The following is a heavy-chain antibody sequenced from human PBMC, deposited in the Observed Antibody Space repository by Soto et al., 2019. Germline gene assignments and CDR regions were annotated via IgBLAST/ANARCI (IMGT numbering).Heavy chain of an antibody. CDR1: GFTFSSYG. CDR3: AREFSSGWYRYGMDV. D-gene: IGHD6-19*01. Sequence: QVQLVECGGGVVQPGRSLRLSCAASGFTFSSYGMHWVRQAPGKGLEWVAVIWYDGSNKYYADSVKGRFTISRDNSKNTLYLQMNSLRAEDTAVYYCAREFSSGWYRYGMDVWGQGTTVTVSS. V-gene: IGHV3-33*01. CDR2: IWYDGSNK. J-gene: IGHJ6*02.